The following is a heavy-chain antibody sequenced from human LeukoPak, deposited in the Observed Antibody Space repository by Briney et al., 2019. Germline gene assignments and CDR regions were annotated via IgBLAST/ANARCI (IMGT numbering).Heavy chain of an antibody. CDR2: IWYDGSNK. V-gene: IGHV3-33*06. CDR3: AKVGGYSYGSIDY. J-gene: IGHJ4*02. D-gene: IGHD5-18*01. CDR1: GFTFSSYG. Sequence: GGSLRLSCAASGFTFSSYGMHWVRQAPGKGLECVAVIWYDGSNKYYADSVKGRFTISRDNSKNTLYLQMNSLRAEDTAVYYCAKVGGYSYGSIDYWGQGTLVTVSS.